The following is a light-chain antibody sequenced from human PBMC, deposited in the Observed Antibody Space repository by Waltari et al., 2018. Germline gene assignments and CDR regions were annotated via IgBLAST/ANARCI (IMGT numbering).Light chain of an antibody. CDR1: QTVSYW. CDR3: QQYNSYLIT. J-gene: IGKJ5*01. Sequence: IQMTQSPSTVSASVGDRVTITCRASQTVSYWLAWYQQKPGKAPNLLIYDASTLQSGVPSRFSGSGSGTEFTLTISSLQPDDFGTYYCQQYNSYLITFGQGTRLEIK. V-gene: IGKV1-5*01. CDR2: DAS.